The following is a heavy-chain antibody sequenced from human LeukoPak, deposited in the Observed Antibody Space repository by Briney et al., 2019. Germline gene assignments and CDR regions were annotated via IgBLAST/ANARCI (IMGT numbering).Heavy chain of an antibody. Sequence: ASVKVSCKVSGYTLTELSMHWVRQAPGKGLEWMGGFDPEDGETIYAQKFQGRVTMTEDTSTDTAYMELSSLRSEDTAVYYCATDQYYDILTARTPTELDYWGQGTLVTVSS. D-gene: IGHD3-9*01. J-gene: IGHJ4*02. CDR3: ATDQYYDILTARTPTELDY. V-gene: IGHV1-24*01. CDR2: FDPEDGET. CDR1: GYTLTELS.